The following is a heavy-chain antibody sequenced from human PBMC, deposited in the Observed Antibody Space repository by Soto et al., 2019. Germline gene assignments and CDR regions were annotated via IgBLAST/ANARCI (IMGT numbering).Heavy chain of an antibody. J-gene: IGHJ6*02. CDR1: GYTFPGSY. CDR3: ARDFRGSGYDPSYYYYGMDV. CDR2: INPNGGGT. D-gene: IGHD5-12*01. Sequence: GASVKVSCKASGYTFPGSYMHGVRQAPGQGLEWMGWINPNGGGTNYAQKFQGWVTMTRDTSISTAYMELSRLRSDDTAVYYCARDFRGSGYDPSYYYYGMDVWGQGTTVTVSS. V-gene: IGHV1-2*04.